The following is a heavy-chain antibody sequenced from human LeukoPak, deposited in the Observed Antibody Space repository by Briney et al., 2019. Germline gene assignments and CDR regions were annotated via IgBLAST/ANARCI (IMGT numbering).Heavy chain of an antibody. CDR3: AKDGPGSSSSFYYFDY. D-gene: IGHD6-13*01. J-gene: IGHJ4*02. Sequence: GGSLRLSCAASGFTFDDYAMHWVRQAPGKGLEWVSGISWNSGSIGCADSVKGRFTISRDNAKNSLYLQMNSLRAEDTALYYCAKDGPGSSSSFYYFDYWGQGTLVTVSS. V-gene: IGHV3-9*01. CDR1: GFTFDDYA. CDR2: ISWNSGSI.